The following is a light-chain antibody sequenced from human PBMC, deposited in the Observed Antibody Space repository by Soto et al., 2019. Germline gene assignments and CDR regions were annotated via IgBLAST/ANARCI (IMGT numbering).Light chain of an antibody. J-gene: IGLJ2*01. Sequence: QSVLTQPPSASGSPGQSVTISCTGTSSDVGGYNYVSWYQQHPGKAPKLMIYEVNKRPSGVPDRFSGSKSGNTASLTVSGLQAEDETDYYCSSFAGSSNFKLLFGGGTKLTVL. CDR3: SSFAGSSNFKLL. CDR1: SSDVGGYNY. V-gene: IGLV2-8*01. CDR2: EVN.